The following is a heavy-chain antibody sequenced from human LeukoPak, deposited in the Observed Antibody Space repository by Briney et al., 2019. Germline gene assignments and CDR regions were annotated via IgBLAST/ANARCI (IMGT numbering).Heavy chain of an antibody. CDR3: ARDRGVAPVDDPFDA. V-gene: IGHV4-61*02. CDR2: ISTRWGT. J-gene: IGHJ3*01. D-gene: IGHD1-26*01. CDR1: GGSINSANYY. Sequence: PSETLSLTCTVSGGSINSANYYWNWIRQPAGKGLEWIGRISTRWGTNYKPSLKSRVTISVDTSKNQFSLRLSSVTAADTAVYYCARDRGVAPVDDPFDAWGHGTMLTVSS.